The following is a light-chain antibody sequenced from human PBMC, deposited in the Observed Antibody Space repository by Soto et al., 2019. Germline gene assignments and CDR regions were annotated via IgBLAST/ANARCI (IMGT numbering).Light chain of an antibody. V-gene: IGKV1-39*01. CDR3: QQSYSTLWT. J-gene: IGKJ1*01. CDR1: QSISSY. Sequence: SQMTQSPSSLSAYVGGRVTITSRASQSISSYLNGYQQKPGKAPKLVIYAASSLQSGVPSRFSGSGSGTDFTLTISSLQPEDFATYYCQQSYSTLWTFGQGTKVDI. CDR2: AAS.